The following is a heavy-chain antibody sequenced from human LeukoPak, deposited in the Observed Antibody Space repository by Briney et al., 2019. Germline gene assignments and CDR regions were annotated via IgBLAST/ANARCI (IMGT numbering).Heavy chain of an antibody. CDR1: GFTFDDYA. D-gene: IGHD5-18*01. Sequence: PGVSLRLSCAAFGFTFDDYAMHRVRQAPGKGLEWVSSISWNSGSIGYADSVKGRFTISRDNAKNSLYLQMNSLRAEDTALYYCAKVRGYSYGYFDYWGQGTLVTVSS. CDR2: ISWNSGSI. CDR3: AKVRGYSYGYFDY. J-gene: IGHJ4*02. V-gene: IGHV3-9*01.